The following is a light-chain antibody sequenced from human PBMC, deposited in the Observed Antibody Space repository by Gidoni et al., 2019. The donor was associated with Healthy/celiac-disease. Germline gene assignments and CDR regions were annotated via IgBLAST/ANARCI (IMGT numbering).Light chain of an antibody. J-gene: IGKJ3*01. CDR2: GAS. V-gene: IGKV3-20*01. CDR1: QRVSSSY. Sequence: DIVLTQSPGTLSLSPGERATLSCRASQRVSSSYLAWYQQKPGQAPRRLIYGASSRATGIPDRFSGSGSGTDFTLTISRLEPEDFAVYYCQQYGSSPFTFGPGTKVDIK. CDR3: QQYGSSPFT.